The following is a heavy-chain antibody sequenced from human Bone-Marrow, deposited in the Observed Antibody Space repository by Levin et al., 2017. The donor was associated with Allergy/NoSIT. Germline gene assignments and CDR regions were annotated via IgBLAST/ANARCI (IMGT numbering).Heavy chain of an antibody. CDR1: GYSFTSNG. D-gene: IGHD2-15*01. V-gene: IGHV1-18*01. CDR2: VTVHNGDA. CDR3: TRGACSGANCYAVYNWLDP. J-gene: IGHJ5*02. Sequence: ASVKVSCKASGYSFTSNGISWVRQAPGQGLEWMGWVTVHNGDANYAQKFQGRVIMTADTSTNTAYMELRSLRSDEPAVYYWTRGACSGANCYAVYNWLDPWGQGTLITVSS.